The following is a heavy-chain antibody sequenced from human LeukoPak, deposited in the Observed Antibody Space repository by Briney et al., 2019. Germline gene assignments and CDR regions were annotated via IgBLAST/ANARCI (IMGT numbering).Heavy chain of an antibody. D-gene: IGHD5-18*01. Sequence: SETPSLTCAVSGGSISSSSYYWGWIRQPPGKGLEWIGSIYYSGSTYYNPSLKSRVTISVDTSKNQFSLKLSSVTAADTAVYYCARAKRGYSYGPYWYFDLWGRGTLVTVSS. V-gene: IGHV4-39*07. CDR3: ARAKRGYSYGPYWYFDL. CDR2: IYYSGST. J-gene: IGHJ2*01. CDR1: GGSISSSSYY.